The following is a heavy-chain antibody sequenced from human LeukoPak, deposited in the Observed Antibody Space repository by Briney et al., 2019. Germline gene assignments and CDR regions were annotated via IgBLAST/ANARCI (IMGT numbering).Heavy chain of an antibody. D-gene: IGHD2-21*01. CDR1: GFTFSSYG. J-gene: IGHJ4*02. Sequence: GGSLRLSCAASGFTFSSYGMHWVRQAPGKGLEWVAVIWYDGSNKYYADSVKGRFTVSRDNSKNTLYLQMNSLRAEDTAVYYCAMGCGGGYCELDYWGQGTLVTVSS. CDR3: AMGCGGGYCELDY. V-gene: IGHV3-33*01. CDR2: IWYDGSNK.